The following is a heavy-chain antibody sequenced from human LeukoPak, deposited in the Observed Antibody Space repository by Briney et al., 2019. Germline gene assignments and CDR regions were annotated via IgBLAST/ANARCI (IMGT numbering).Heavy chain of an antibody. J-gene: IGHJ4*02. D-gene: IGHD1-14*01. V-gene: IGHV1-69*05. CDR3: AGGSLGSSPPCYFDY. CDR1: GYTFTSYY. CDR2: IIPIFGTA. Sequence: SVKVSCKSSGYTFTSYYMHWVRQAPGQGLEWMGGIIPIFGTANYAQKFQGRVTITTDESTSTAYMELSSLRSEDTAVYYCAGGSLGSSPPCYFDYWGQGTLVTVSS.